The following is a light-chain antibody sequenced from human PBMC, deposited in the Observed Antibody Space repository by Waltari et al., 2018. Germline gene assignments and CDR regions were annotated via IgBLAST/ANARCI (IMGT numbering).Light chain of an antibody. CDR3: QQSDNWPPLFT. J-gene: IGKJ3*01. CDR1: QSVGNK. Sequence: ETVMTQSPATLSVSPGERVTFSCRASQSVGNKLDWYQQKPGQAPRLLIYGASTRATGIPARFSGSGSGTEFTLTISSLQSEDFAVYYCQQSDNWPPLFTFGPGTKVDIK. V-gene: IGKV3-15*01. CDR2: GAS.